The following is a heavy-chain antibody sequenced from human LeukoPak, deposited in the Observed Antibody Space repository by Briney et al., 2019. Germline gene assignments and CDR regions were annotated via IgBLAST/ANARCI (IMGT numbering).Heavy chain of an antibody. V-gene: IGHV5-51*01. CDR1: GYSFTNYW. CDR2: IYPGDSDT. Sequence: GESLKISCKGSGYSFTNYWIGWVRQMPGKGPEWMGIIYPGDSDTRYNPSFQGQVTISADKSISTAYLQWSSLKASDTAMYYCARSYYYGSGSYICSDPWGQGTLVTVSS. CDR3: ARSYYYGSGSYICSDP. D-gene: IGHD3-10*01. J-gene: IGHJ5*02.